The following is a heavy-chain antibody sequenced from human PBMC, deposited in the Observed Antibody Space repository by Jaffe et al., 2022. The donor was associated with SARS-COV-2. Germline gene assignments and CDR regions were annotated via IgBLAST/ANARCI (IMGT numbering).Heavy chain of an antibody. CDR3: ARTRRRDGYTKAYYFDY. CDR1: GGSSSDYY. Sequence: QVQLHQWGAGLLKPSETLSLTCTVSGGSSSDYYWSWIRQPPGKGLEWIGEISHSGDTNYKASLNSRVTISIDTSKNQFSLRLSSVTAADTAMYFCARTRRRDGYTKAYYFDYWGQGILVTVSS. V-gene: IGHV4-34*01. J-gene: IGHJ4*02. CDR2: ISHSGDT. D-gene: IGHD5-12*01.